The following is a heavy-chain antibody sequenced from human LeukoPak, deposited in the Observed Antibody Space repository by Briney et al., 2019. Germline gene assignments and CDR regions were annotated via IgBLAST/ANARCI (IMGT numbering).Heavy chain of an antibody. V-gene: IGHV1-18*01. Sequence: GASVKVSCKVSGSTFTNHGISWVREAPGQGLEWMGWISTYNGHTNYAQKFQGRVTMTTDTSTRTAYMEMRSLRSDDTAVYYCARGSPPRRNYDSSGYYSYYFDYWGQGTLVTVSS. CDR1: GSTFTNHG. CDR2: ISTYNGHT. J-gene: IGHJ4*02. D-gene: IGHD3-22*01. CDR3: ARGSPPRRNYDSSGYYSYYFDY.